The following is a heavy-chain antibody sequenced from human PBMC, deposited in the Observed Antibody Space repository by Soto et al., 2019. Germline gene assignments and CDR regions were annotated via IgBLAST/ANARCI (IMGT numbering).Heavy chain of an antibody. CDR1: GFTFSNAW. CDR3: TTGLAGTTVNYYYYGMDV. CDR2: IKSKTDGGTT. Sequence: PVGSLRLSCAASGFTFSNAWMSWVRQAPGKGLEWVGRIKSKTDGGTTDYAAPVKGRFTISRDDSKNTLYLQMNSLKTEDTAVYYCTTGLAGTTVNYYYYGMDVWGQGTTVTVSS. V-gene: IGHV3-15*01. D-gene: IGHD1-7*01. J-gene: IGHJ6*02.